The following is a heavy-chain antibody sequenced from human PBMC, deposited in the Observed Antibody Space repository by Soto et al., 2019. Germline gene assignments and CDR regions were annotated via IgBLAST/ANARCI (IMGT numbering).Heavy chain of an antibody. CDR2: IYYSGST. D-gene: IGHD5-12*01. V-gene: IGHV4-39*01. Sequence: PSETLSLTCTVSGGSISSSSYYWGWIRQPPGKGLEWIGSIYYSGSTYYNPSLKSRVTISVDTSKNQFSLKLSSVTAADTAVYYCARQGPGRWLQFEHNWFDPWGQGTLVTVSS. J-gene: IGHJ5*02. CDR3: ARQGPGRWLQFEHNWFDP. CDR1: GGSISSSSYY.